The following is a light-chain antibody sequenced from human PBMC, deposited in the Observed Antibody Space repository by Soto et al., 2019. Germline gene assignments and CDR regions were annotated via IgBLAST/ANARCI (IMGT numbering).Light chain of an antibody. CDR2: KAS. CDR3: QHYNSYSEA. Sequence: DIHMTQCRSTLSGXXXXXXSXTXGASQTISSWLAWYQQKPGKAPKLLIYKASTLKSGVPSRFSGSGSGTEFTLTVSSLQPDHFATYYCQHYNSYSEAFGQGTKVDIK. J-gene: IGKJ1*01. CDR1: QTISSW. V-gene: IGKV1-5*03.